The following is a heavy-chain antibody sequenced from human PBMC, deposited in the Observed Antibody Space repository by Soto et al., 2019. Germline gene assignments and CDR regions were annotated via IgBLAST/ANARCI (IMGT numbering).Heavy chain of an antibody. V-gene: IGHV4-59*08. CDR3: ARRYGPVFDY. Sequence: PSETLSLTCTVSGGSISSYYWSWIRQPPGKGLEWIGYIYYSGSTNYNPSLKSRVTISVDTSKNQFSLKLSSVTAAVTAVYYCARRYGPVFDYWGQGTLVTVSA. CDR1: GGSISSYY. CDR2: IYYSGST. J-gene: IGHJ4*02. D-gene: IGHD4-17*01.